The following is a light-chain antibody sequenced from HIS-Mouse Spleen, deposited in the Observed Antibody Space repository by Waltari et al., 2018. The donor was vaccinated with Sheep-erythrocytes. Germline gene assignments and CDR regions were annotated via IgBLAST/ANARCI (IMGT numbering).Light chain of an antibody. CDR3: MQALQTPIFT. CDR2: LGS. V-gene: IGKV2-28*01. CDR1: QSLLHSNGYNY. Sequence: DIVMTQSPLSLPVTPGEPASISCRSSQSLLHSNGYNYLDWYLQKPGQSPQLLIYLGSNRAACVPDRFSGSGSGTDFTLKISRVEAEDVGVYYCMQALQTPIFTFGPGTKVDIK. J-gene: IGKJ3*01.